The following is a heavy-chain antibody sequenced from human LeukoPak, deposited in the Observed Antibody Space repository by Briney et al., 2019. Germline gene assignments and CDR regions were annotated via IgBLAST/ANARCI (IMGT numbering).Heavy chain of an antibody. V-gene: IGHV4-39*07. Sequence: PSETLSLTCAVSGGSISRSAYYWGWIRQPPGKGLEWIASIYYSGSTYYNPSLKSRVTISVDTSKNQFSLKLSSVTAADTAVYYCAKGSRGAFDIWGQGTMVTVSS. CDR1: GGSISRSAYY. CDR3: AKGSRGAFDI. J-gene: IGHJ3*02. D-gene: IGHD2-15*01. CDR2: IYYSGST.